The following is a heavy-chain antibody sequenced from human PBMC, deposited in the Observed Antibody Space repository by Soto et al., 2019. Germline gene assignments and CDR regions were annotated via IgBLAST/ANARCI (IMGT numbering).Heavy chain of an antibody. CDR3: ARAIRGFSYVVDY. CDR2: ISGSGATK. D-gene: IGHD5-18*01. CDR1: VFTVSSHS. Sequence: PGGSLRLSCAASVFTVSSHSINWVRQAPGKGLEWVSYISGSGATKYYADSVKGRFTISRDNARNSLYLQMSSLSDEDTAVYYCARAIRGFSYVVDYWGQGTLVTVSS. V-gene: IGHV3-48*02. J-gene: IGHJ4*02.